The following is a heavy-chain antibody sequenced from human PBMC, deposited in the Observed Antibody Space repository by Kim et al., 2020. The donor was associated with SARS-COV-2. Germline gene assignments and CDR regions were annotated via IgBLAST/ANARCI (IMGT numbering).Heavy chain of an antibody. V-gene: IGHV7-4-1*02. CDR3: ARDSPLGIAAAGYLLHVMDG. J-gene: IGHJ6*02. Sequence: ASVKVSCKASGYTFTSYAMNWVRQAPGQGLEWMGWINTNTGNPTYAQGFTGRFVFSLDTSVSTTYLQITSLKTEDTAVYYCARDSPLGIAAAGYLLHVMDGWGQGTTVTVSS. D-gene: IGHD6-13*01. CDR2: INTNTGNP. CDR1: GYTFTSYA.